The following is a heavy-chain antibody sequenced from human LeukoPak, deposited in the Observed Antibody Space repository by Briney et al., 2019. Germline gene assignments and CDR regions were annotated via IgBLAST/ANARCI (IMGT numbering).Heavy chain of an antibody. CDR3: ARGAGIPAAMIPNWFDP. V-gene: IGHV4-39*07. CDR1: GGSISSSSYY. D-gene: IGHD2-2*01. Sequence: SETLSLTCTVSGGSISSSSYYWGWIRQPPGKGLEWIGSIYYSGSTYYNPSLKSRVTISVDTSKNQFSLKLSSVTAADTAVYYCARGAGIPAAMIPNWFDPWGQGTLVTVSS. J-gene: IGHJ5*02. CDR2: IYYSGST.